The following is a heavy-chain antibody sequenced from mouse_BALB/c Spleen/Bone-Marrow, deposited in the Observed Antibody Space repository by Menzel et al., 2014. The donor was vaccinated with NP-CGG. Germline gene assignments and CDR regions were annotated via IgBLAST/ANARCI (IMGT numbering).Heavy chain of an antibody. V-gene: IGHV5-6-5*01. CDR2: ISYGGNI. D-gene: IGHD2-10*02. CDR1: GFSLSSYD. Sequence: EESGGRLVTPGTPLTLTCTASGFSLSSYDMNWVRQAPGKGLEWIGHISYGGNIYYATWAKGRFTISXTSTTVDLKITSPTTEDTATYFCARDNPGYSMGYDAFDPWSPGTLVTVSS. J-gene: IGHJ1*01. CDR3: ARDNPGYSMGYDAFDP.